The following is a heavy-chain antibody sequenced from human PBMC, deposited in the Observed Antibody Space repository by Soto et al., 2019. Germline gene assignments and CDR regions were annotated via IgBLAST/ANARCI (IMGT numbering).Heavy chain of an antibody. CDR1: GFTLTTYA. J-gene: IGHJ4*01. Sequence: QVHLVESGGGVVQPGRSLRLSCAGSGFTLTTYAMHWVRQAPGKGLEWVAVISYDGSSKSYADSVKGRFTISRDISKKTLQLQMNSRRVEDSALYYCARDSVRAPEHQSQGADGVVVRPGFFDHWGYGTRVTVSS. D-gene: IGHD2-15*01. CDR3: ARDSVRAPEHQSQGADGVVVRPGFFDH. V-gene: IGHV3-30-3*01. CDR2: ISYDGSSK.